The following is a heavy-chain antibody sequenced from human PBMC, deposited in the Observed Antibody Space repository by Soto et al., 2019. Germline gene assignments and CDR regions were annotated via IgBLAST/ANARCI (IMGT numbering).Heavy chain of an antibody. Sequence: QVQLVESGGGVVQPGRSLRLSCAASGFTFSNYGMHWVRQAPGKGLEWVAGISYDGSNKYYADSVKGRFSISRDNSKNTLYLQMNSLRAEDTAVYYCAKGDWFDPWGQGTLVTVSS. CDR1: GFTFSNYG. J-gene: IGHJ5*02. CDR3: AKGDWFDP. V-gene: IGHV3-30*18. CDR2: ISYDGSNK.